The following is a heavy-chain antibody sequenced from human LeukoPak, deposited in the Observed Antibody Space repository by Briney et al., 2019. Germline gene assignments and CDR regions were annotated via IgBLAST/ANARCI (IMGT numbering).Heavy chain of an antibody. CDR2: IKSKTDGGTT. Sequence: GGSLRLSCAASGFTFSNAWMSWVRQAPGKGLEWVGRIKSKTDGGTTDYAAPVKGRFTISRDDSKNTLYLQMNSLRAEDTAVYYCAKAVAATLYYYYGMDVWGQGTTVTVSS. D-gene: IGHD2-15*01. CDR3: AKAVAATLYYYYGMDV. CDR1: GFTFSNAW. J-gene: IGHJ6*02. V-gene: IGHV3-15*01.